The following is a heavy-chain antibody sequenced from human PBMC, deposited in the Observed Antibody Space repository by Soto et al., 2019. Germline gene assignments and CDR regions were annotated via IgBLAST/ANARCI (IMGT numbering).Heavy chain of an antibody. CDR2: MGYNGYT. Sequence: QVQLQESGPGLVKPSETLSLTCTISGGPMSNYYCSWFRQPPGQGLEWIGYMGYNGYTSYNPNLSSLVTISLETSKNQFSLNLSSVTAAETYLSYRASQGFDGLHGLVALGGQGTTFPVSS. D-gene: IGHD3-16*01. V-gene: IGHV4-59*08. CDR1: GGPMSNYY. J-gene: IGHJ6*02. CDR3: ASQGFDGLHGLVAL.